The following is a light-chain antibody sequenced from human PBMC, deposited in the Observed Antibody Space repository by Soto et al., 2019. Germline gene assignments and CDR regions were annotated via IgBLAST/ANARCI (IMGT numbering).Light chain of an antibody. J-gene: IGKJ2*02. CDR3: QQRSNWPRGT. V-gene: IGKV3-11*01. Sequence: LTQSPATLSLSPGERATLSCRASQSVSSYLAWYQQKPGQAPRLLIYDASNRATGIPARFSGSGSGTDFTLTISSLEPEDFAVYYCQQRSNWPRGTFGQGTKLEIK. CDR1: QSVSSY. CDR2: DAS.